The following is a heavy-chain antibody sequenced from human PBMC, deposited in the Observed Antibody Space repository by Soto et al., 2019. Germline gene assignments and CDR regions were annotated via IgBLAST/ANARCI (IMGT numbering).Heavy chain of an antibody. CDR2: IIPIFGTA. V-gene: IGHV1-69*13. J-gene: IGHJ5*02. CDR1: EGTCSRSA. D-gene: IGHD1-26*01. Sequence: SIKVPCKASEGTCSRSAIISVRQAPGQGVESMVGIIPIFGTANYAQKFQGRVTITADEPTSTAYMDLRSLRAEDTAVYYCARVLVGATWSKWFDPWGQGTLVTVSS. CDR3: ARVLVGATWSKWFDP.